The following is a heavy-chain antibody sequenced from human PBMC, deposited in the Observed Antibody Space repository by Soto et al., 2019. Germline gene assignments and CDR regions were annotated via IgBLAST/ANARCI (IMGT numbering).Heavy chain of an antibody. CDR1: GFTFSSYG. D-gene: IGHD5-12*01. J-gene: IGHJ4*02. V-gene: IGHV3-33*01. Sequence: HPGGSLRLSCAASGFTFSSYGMHWVRQAPGKGLEWVAVIWYDGSNKYYADSVKGRFTISRDNSKNTLYLQMNSLRAEDTAVYYCARDRIVATNYESDYWGQGTLVTVSS. CDR3: ARDRIVATNYESDY. CDR2: IWYDGSNK.